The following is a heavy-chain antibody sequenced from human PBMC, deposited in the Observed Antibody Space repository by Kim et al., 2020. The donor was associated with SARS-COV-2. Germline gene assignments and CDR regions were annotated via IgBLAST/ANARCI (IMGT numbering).Heavy chain of an antibody. CDR1: GGTFSSYA. J-gene: IGHJ6*02. Sequence: SVKVSCKASGGTFSSYAISWVLQAPGQGLEWMGGIIPIFGTANYAQKFQGRVTITADKSTNTAYMELSSLRSEDTAVYYCARVVQLWLSTYYGMDVWGQGTTVTVSS. CDR2: IIPIFGTA. D-gene: IGHD5-18*01. V-gene: IGHV1-69*06. CDR3: ARVVQLWLSTYYGMDV.